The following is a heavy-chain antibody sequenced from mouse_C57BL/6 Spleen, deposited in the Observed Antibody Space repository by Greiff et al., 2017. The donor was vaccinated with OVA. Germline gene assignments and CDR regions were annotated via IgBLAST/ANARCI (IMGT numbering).Heavy chain of an antibody. J-gene: IGHJ1*03. Sequence: QVQLQQSGPELVKPGASVKISCKASGYSFTSYYIHWVKQRPGQGLEWIGWIYPGSGNTKYNEKFKGKATLTADTSSSTAYMQLSSLTSEDSAVYYCARYDGPWYFDVWGTGTTVTVSS. V-gene: IGHV1-66*01. CDR3: ARYDGPWYFDV. D-gene: IGHD2-3*01. CDR1: GYSFTSYY. CDR2: IYPGSGNT.